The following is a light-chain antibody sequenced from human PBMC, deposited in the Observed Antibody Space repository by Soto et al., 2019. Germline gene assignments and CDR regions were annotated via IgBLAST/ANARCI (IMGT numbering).Light chain of an antibody. J-gene: IGKJ4*01. CDR2: DAS. Sequence: DIQMTQSPSTLSASVGDRVTITCRASQSISSWLAWYQQRPGRAPEVLIYDASSLESVVPSRFSGSGSGTEFTLTISSLQPDDFATYYCQQYNSYPVTFGGGTKVEIK. V-gene: IGKV1-5*01. CDR3: QQYNSYPVT. CDR1: QSISSW.